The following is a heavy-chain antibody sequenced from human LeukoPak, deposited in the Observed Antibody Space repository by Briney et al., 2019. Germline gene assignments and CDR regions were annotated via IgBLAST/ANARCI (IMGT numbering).Heavy chain of an antibody. D-gene: IGHD3-10*01. J-gene: IGHJ4*02. CDR3: ARELLWFGELSSNFDY. CDR2: IYTSGST. CDR1: GGSIGSYY. Sequence: SETLSLTCTVSGGSIGSYYWSWIRQPAGKGLEWIGRIYTSGSTNYNPSLKSRVTMSVDTSKNQFSLKLSSVTAADTAVYYCARELLWFGELSSNFDYWGQGTLVTVSS. V-gene: IGHV4-4*07.